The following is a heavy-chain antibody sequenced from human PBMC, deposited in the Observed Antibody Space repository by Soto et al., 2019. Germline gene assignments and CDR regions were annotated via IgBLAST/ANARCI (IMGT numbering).Heavy chain of an antibody. V-gene: IGHV1-69*12. CDR2: IIPIFGTA. J-gene: IGHJ4*02. CDR3: ARPHPRGRHAY. CDR1: GGTFSSYA. Sequence: QVQLVQSGAEVKKPGSSVKVSCKAYGGTFSSYAISWVRQAPGQGLEWMGGIIPIFGTANYAQKFQGRVTIAAEESTSTAYMERSSLRSEDTAVYYCARPHPRGRHAYWGQGTLVTVSS.